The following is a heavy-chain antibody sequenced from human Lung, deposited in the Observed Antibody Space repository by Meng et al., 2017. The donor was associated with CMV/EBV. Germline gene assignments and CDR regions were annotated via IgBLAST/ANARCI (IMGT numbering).Heavy chain of an antibody. D-gene: IGHD1-1*01. CDR3: ARGGTSTFDP. J-gene: IGHJ5*02. CDR1: DGSISSGGYY. Sequence: SETLSLTCTVSDGSISSGGYYGSWIRQPPGKGLEWIGYIYYSGSTYYNPSLKSRVTISVDTSKNQFSLKLTSVTAADTAVYYCARGGTSTFDPWGQGTLVNVSS. V-gene: IGHV4-31*03. CDR2: IYYSGST.